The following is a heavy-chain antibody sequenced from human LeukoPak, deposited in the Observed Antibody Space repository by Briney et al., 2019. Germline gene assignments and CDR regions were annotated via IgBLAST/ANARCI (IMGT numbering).Heavy chain of an antibody. V-gene: IGHV4-31*03. D-gene: IGHD3-22*01. CDR1: GGSISSGGYY. CDR2: IYYSGST. J-gene: IGHJ5*02. Sequence: SQTLSLTCTVSGGSISSGGYYWSWIRQHPGKGLEWIGYIYYSGSTYYNPSLKSRVTISVDTSKNQFSLKLSSVTAADTAVYYCARGYYDSSGDSGFDPWDQGTLVTVSS. CDR3: ARGYYDSSGDSGFDP.